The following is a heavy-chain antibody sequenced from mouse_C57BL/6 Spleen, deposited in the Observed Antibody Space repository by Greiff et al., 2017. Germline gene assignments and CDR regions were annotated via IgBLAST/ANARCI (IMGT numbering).Heavy chain of an antibody. CDR1: GFSLTSYG. CDR3: AKEGNSSDGWFAD. CDR2: IWSGGST. V-gene: IGHV2-5*01. Sequence: VQVVESGPGLVQPSQCLSISCTVSGFSLTSYGVHWVRQSPGKGLEWLGVIWSGGSTDYNAAFMSRLSITNDYSKSQAIFKKNSLQTGDTAVDYRAKEGNSSDGWFADWGQGTLVTVSA. D-gene: IGHD1-1*01. J-gene: IGHJ3*01.